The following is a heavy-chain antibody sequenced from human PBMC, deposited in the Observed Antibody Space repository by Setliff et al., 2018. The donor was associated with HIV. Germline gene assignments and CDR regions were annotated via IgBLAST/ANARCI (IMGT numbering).Heavy chain of an antibody. D-gene: IGHD5-18*01. CDR1: GYSFSGGYY. CDR2: IYHSGST. CDR3: ARTLRAAAMGYFDY. J-gene: IGHJ4*02. V-gene: IGHV4-38-2*01. Sequence: LSLTCAVSGYSFSGGYYWGWIRQPPGKGLEWIGSIYHSGSTYYNPSLKSRVTISVDTSKNQFSLRLSSVTAADTALYYCARTLRAAAMGYFDYWGQGTLVTVSS.